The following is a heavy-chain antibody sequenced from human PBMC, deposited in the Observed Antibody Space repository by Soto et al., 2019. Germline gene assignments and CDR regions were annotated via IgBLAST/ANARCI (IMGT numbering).Heavy chain of an antibody. J-gene: IGHJ4*02. Sequence: QVQLVQSGAEVKKPGSSVKVSCKASGGTFSSYTISWVRQAPGQGLEWMGRIIPILGIANYAQKFQGRVTITADNSTSTAYMELSSLRSEDTAVYYCARYGGSRSWGYFDYWGQGTLVTVSS. D-gene: IGHD6-13*01. CDR2: IIPILGIA. CDR3: ARYGGSRSWGYFDY. V-gene: IGHV1-69*02. CDR1: GGTFSSYT.